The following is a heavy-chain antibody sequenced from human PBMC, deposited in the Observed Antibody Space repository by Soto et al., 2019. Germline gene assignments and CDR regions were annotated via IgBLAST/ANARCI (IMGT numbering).Heavy chain of an antibody. J-gene: IGHJ4*02. CDR1: GYIFTNFY. D-gene: IGHD6-13*01. Sequence: QVQLVQSGAEVKKPGASVRVSCQASGYIFTNFYIHWVRQAPGQGLEWMAIINPTGGSTNYAQQFQGRVTVTFDTSTSTVFMDLNSLKYEDTAVYYCARHLTAGDSWGQGTLAIVSS. V-gene: IGHV1-46*03. CDR3: ARHLTAGDS. CDR2: INPTGGST.